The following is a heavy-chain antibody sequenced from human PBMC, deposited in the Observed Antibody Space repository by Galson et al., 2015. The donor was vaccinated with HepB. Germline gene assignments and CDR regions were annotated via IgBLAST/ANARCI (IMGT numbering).Heavy chain of an antibody. D-gene: IGHD2-2*01. CDR2: ISAYNGNT. CDR3: ARDGLIRYCSSTSCYSLNGTTGYYYYGMDV. V-gene: IGHV1-18*04. J-gene: IGHJ6*02. CDR1: GYTFTNYG. Sequence: SVKVSCKASGYTFTNYGISWVRQAPGQGLEWMGWISAYNGNTNYAQKLQGRVTMTTDTSTSTAYMGLRSLRSDDTAVYYCARDGLIRYCSSTSCYSLNGTTGYYYYGMDVWGQGTTVTVSS.